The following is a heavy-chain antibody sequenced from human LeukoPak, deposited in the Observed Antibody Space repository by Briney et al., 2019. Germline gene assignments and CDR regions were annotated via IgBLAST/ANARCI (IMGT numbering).Heavy chain of an antibody. D-gene: IGHD6-13*01. CDR3: ARWRAAAEPSGEWGR. V-gene: IGHV4-39*01. J-gene: IGHJ4*02. Sequence: SETLSLTCTVSGGSISSSSYYWGWIRQPPGKGLEWIGSIYYSGSTYYNPSLKSRVTISVDTSKNQFSLKLSSVTAADTAVYYCARWRAAAEPSGEWGRWGQGTLVTVSS. CDR2: IYYSGST. CDR1: GGSISSSSYY.